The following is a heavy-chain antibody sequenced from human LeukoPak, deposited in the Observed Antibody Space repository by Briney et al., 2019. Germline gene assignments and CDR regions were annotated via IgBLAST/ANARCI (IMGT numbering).Heavy chain of an antibody. J-gene: IGHJ4*02. CDR1: GFTFSSYI. V-gene: IGHV3-21*01. CDR3: ARGNRIVVVVTDY. D-gene: IGHD2-15*01. CDR2: ISSSSSYI. Sequence: GSLRLSCAASGFTFSSYIMHWVRQAPGKGLEWVSSISSSSSYIYYADSVKGRFTISRDNAENSLYLQMNSLRAEDTAVYFCARGNRIVVVVTDYWGQGTLVTVSS.